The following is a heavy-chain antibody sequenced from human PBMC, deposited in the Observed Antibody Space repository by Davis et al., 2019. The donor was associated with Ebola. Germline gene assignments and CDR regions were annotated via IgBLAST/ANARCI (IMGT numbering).Heavy chain of an antibody. CDR2: IIPILGIA. J-gene: IGHJ5*02. V-gene: IGHV1-69*04. Sequence: AASVKVSCKASGGTFSSYAISWVRQAPGQGLEWMGRIIPILGIANYAQKFQGRVTITADKSTSTAYMELSSLRSEDTAVYYCARDKVITVTTNVDWFDPWGQGTLVTVSS. D-gene: IGHD4-11*01. CDR3: ARDKVITVTTNVDWFDP. CDR1: GGTFSSYA.